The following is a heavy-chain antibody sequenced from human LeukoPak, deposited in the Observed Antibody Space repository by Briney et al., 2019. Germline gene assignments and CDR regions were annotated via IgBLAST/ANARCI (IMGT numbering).Heavy chain of an antibody. CDR3: ARGGDGYSH. Sequence: SETLSLTCTVSGGSISSYYWSWIRQPPGKGLEWIGYIYYSGSTNYNPSLKSRVTISVDTSKNQFSLKLSSVTAADTAVYYCARGGDGYSHWGQGTLVTVSS. V-gene: IGHV4-59*12. D-gene: IGHD5-24*01. CDR1: GGSISSYY. CDR2: IYYSGST. J-gene: IGHJ4*02.